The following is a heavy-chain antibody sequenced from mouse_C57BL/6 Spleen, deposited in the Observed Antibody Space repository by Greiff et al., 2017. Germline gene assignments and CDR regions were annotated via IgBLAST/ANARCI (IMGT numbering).Heavy chain of an antibody. CDR2: IDPETGGT. V-gene: IGHV1-15*01. D-gene: IGHD2-5*01. CDR3: TRKAFYSNYEYFDY. Sequence: QVQLQQSGAELVRPGASVTLSCKASGYTFTDYEMHWVKQTPVHGLEWIGAIDPETGGTAYNQKFKGKAILTADKCSSTAYMELRSLTSEDSAVYCCTRKAFYSNYEYFDYWGEGTTLRVS. CDR1: GYTFTDYE. J-gene: IGHJ2*01.